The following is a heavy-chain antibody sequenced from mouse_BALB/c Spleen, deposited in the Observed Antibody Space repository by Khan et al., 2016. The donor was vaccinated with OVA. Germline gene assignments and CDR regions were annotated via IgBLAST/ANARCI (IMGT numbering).Heavy chain of an antibody. CDR1: GFTFSSYS. CDR2: ISSGGDYT. J-gene: IGHJ3*01. V-gene: IGHV5-6*01. CDR3: AGRLSGEFAY. D-gene: IGHD1-3*01. Sequence: EVELVESGGDLVKPGGSLKLSCAASGFTFSSYSMSWVRQTPDKRLEWIASISSGGDYTYYQHNVKGRSTFSRDNAKNTPYLQMSGLKSEDTAMYYCAGRLSGEFAYWGQGTLVTVSA.